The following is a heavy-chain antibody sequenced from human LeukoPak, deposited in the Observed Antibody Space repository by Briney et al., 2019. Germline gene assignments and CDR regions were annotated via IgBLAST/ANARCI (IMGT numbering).Heavy chain of an antibody. CDR2: INHSGST. D-gene: IGHD2-21*02. CDR3: ARGNGDYYNPFDY. J-gene: IGHJ4*02. Sequence: SETLSLTCAVYGGSFSGYYWSWIRQPPGKGLEWIGEINHSGSTNYNPSLKSRVTISVDTSKNQFSLKLTSMTAADTAVYYCARGNGDYYNPFDYWGQGTLVTVSS. V-gene: IGHV4-34*01. CDR1: GGSFSGYY.